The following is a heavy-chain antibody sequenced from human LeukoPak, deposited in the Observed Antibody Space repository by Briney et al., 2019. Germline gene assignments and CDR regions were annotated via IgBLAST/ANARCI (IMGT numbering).Heavy chain of an antibody. CDR2: INHSGST. D-gene: IGHD3-22*01. CDR3: AGEIRSGYAPY. Sequence: SETLSLTCAVYGGSFSGYYWSWIRQPPGKGLEWIGEINHSGSTNYNPSLKSRVTISADTSKNQFSLKLSSVTAADTAVYYCAGEIRSGYAPYWGQGTLVTVSS. V-gene: IGHV4-34*01. CDR1: GGSFSGYY. J-gene: IGHJ4*02.